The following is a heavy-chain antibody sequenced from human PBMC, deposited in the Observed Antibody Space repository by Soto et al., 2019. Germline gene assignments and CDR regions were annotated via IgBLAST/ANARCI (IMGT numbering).Heavy chain of an antibody. Sequence: ASVKVSCKASGYTFTGYYVHWVRQAPGQGLEWMGWINPNSGGTNYAQKFQGWVTMTRDTSISTAYMELSRLRSDDTAVYYCALTAAGSLHAEKNWFDPWGQGTLVTVSS. D-gene: IGHD6-13*01. CDR1: GYTFTGYY. CDR3: ALTAAGSLHAEKNWFDP. CDR2: INPNSGGT. V-gene: IGHV1-2*04. J-gene: IGHJ5*02.